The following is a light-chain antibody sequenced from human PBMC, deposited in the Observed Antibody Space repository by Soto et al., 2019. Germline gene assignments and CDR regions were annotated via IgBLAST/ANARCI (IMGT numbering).Light chain of an antibody. CDR2: SND. CDR3: ATWDDSLNVV. V-gene: IGLV1-44*01. CDR1: TSNIGTNT. J-gene: IGLJ2*01. Sequence: QSVLTQSPSASGTPGQRVSISCSGSTSNIGTNTVSWYQHVPGTAPKLLIYSNDQRPSAVPGRFSGSKSGTSASLAISGLLSEDEAVYYCATWDDSLNVVFGGGTQLTVL.